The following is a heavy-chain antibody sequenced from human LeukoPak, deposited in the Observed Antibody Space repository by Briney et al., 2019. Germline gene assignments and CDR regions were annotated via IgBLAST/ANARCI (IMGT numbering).Heavy chain of an antibody. CDR1: GVSISSSNSY. CDR3: ARQPKSCAPGIFITGKACWFDS. Sequence: SETLSLTCTVSGVSISSSNSYWGWIRQPPGKGLEWIGSIYYSGTTYPNSSLKSRVTISVDTSKNQFSLKLSSVTAADTAVYYCARQPKSCAPGIFITGKACWFDSWGQGTLVTVS. CDR2: IYYSGTT. V-gene: IGHV4-39*01. D-gene: IGHD3-10*01. J-gene: IGHJ5*01.